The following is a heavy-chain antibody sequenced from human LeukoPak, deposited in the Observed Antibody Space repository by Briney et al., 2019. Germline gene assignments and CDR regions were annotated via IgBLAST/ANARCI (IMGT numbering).Heavy chain of an antibody. Sequence: PSQTLSLTCTVSGGSISSGSYYWSWIRQPAGKGLEWIGYIYYSGSTNYNPSLKGRVTISVDTSKNQFSLKLSSVTAADTAVYYCARVRAYCGGDCYLFDYWGQGTLVTVSS. CDR3: ARVRAYCGGDCYLFDY. V-gene: IGHV4-61*10. CDR2: IYYSGST. D-gene: IGHD2-21*02. J-gene: IGHJ4*02. CDR1: GGSISSGSYY.